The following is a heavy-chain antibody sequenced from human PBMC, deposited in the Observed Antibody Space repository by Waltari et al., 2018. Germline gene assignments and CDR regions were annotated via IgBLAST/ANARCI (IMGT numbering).Heavy chain of an antibody. D-gene: IGHD2-21*02. CDR1: GFTFSSYA. J-gene: IGHJ4*02. V-gene: IGHV3-30*07. CDR3: ARWGPCGGDCYFIDF. Sequence: QVQLVESGGGVVQPGRSLRLSCAASGFTFSSYAMHWVRQAPGKGLEWVAVISYDGSNKYYADSVKGRFTISRDNSKNTLYLQMNSLRAEDTAVYYCARWGPCGGDCYFIDFWGQGILVTVSS. CDR2: ISYDGSNK.